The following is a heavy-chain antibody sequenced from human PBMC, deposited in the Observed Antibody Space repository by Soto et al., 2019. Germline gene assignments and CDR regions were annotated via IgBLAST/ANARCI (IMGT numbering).Heavy chain of an antibody. V-gene: IGHV3-7*01. Sequence: EVQLVESGGGLVQPGGSLRLSCAASGFTFSTSWMNWVRQAPGKGLEWVAGIKEDGSEKYYVDSVKGRFTISKDNAENSLELHMNRLRVEDTAVYYCVRDRGYNAFDYWSLGPLVTVSS. CDR3: VRDRGYNAFDY. D-gene: IGHD5-18*01. CDR1: GFTFSTSW. J-gene: IGHJ4*02. CDR2: IKEDGSEK.